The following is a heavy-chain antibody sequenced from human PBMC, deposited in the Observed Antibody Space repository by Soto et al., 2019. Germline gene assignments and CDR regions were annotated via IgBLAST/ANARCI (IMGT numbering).Heavy chain of an antibody. CDR3: ARSYMVRGVANWFDP. D-gene: IGHD3-10*01. Sequence: QVQLQESGPGLVKPSGTLSLTCAVSGGSISSSNWWSWVRQPPGKGLEWIGEIYHSGSTNYNPSLKSRVTITGDKSKNQFSLKLSSVTAADTAVYYCARSYMVRGVANWFDPWGQGTLVTVSS. J-gene: IGHJ5*02. V-gene: IGHV4-4*02. CDR1: GGSISSSNW. CDR2: IYHSGST.